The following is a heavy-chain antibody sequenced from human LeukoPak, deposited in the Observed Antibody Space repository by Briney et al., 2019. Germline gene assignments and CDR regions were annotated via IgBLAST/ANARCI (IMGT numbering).Heavy chain of an antibody. CDR1: GYSFTSYW. D-gene: IGHD3-22*01. CDR3: ARLRRYYYDSSGYDMGTLDY. CDR2: IYPGDSDT. V-gene: IGHV5-51*01. J-gene: IGHJ4*02. Sequence: GESLKISCKASGYSFTSYWIGWVRQMPGKGLEWMGIIYPGDSDTRYTPSFQGPVSISAEKSISTASLQWSSLKASDTAMYYCARLRRYYYDSSGYDMGTLDYWGQGTLVTVSS.